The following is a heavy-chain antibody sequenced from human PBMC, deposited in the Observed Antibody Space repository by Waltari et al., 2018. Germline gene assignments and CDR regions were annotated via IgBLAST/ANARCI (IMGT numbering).Heavy chain of an antibody. J-gene: IGHJ4*02. CDR3: ARDREWLAPGYFDY. CDR1: GFTFSRYW. Sequence: EVQLVESGGGLVQPGGSLRLSCAASGFTFSRYWMSWFRQAPGKGLEWVANIKQDGSEKYYVDSVKGRFTISRDNAKNSLYLQMNSLRAEDTAVYFCARDREWLAPGYFDYWGQGTLVTVSA. V-gene: IGHV3-7*01. D-gene: IGHD6-19*01. CDR2: IKQDGSEK.